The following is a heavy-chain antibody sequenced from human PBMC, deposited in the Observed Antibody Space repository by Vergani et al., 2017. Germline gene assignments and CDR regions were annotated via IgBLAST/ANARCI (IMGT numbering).Heavy chain of an antibody. V-gene: IGHV4-34*01. J-gene: IGHJ6*02. CDR1: GGSFSGYY. D-gene: IGHD1-14*01. Sequence: QVQLQQWGAGLLKPSETLSLTCAVYGGSFSGYYWSWIRQPPGKGLEWIGEINHSGSTNYNPSRKSRVTISGDTSKNQFSLKLSSVTAADTAVYYCARGLRYYYGMDVWGQGTTVTVSS. CDR3: ARGLRYYYGMDV. CDR2: INHSGST.